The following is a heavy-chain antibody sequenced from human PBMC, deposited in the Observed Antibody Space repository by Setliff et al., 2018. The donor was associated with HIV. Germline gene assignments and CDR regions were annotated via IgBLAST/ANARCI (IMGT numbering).Heavy chain of an antibody. CDR2: INHSGST. J-gene: IGHJ6*04. V-gene: IGHV4-34*01. D-gene: IGHD3-3*01. Sequence: SETLSLTCAVFGGSFTDIGGSFTDYYWIWIRQPPGKGLEWIGEINHSGSTHYNPSLKSRFTISVDTSKNQFSLKLTSVTAADTAVYYCARDWSRDGYYFWGVWGKGTTVTVSS. CDR3: ARDWSRDGYYFWGV. CDR1: GGSFTDIGGSFTDYY.